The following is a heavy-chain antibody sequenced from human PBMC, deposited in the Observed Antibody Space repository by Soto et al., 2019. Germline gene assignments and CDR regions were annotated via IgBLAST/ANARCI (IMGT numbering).Heavy chain of an antibody. D-gene: IGHD1-26*01. Sequence: ASVKVSCKASGYTFTGYYMHWVRQAPGQGLEWMGWINPNSGGTNYAQKFQGWVTMTRDTSISTAYMELSSLRVEDMAVYYCARADSGNYNYYYYPMDVWGQGTTVTVSS. CDR2: INPNSGGT. J-gene: IGHJ6*02. CDR3: ARADSGNYNYYYYPMDV. CDR1: GYTFTGYY. V-gene: IGHV1-2*04.